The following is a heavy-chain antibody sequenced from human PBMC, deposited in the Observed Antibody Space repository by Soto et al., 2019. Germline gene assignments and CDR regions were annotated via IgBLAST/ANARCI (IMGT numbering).Heavy chain of an antibody. J-gene: IGHJ4*02. CDR3: ARRAETNGWNGFGADKYYFDF. CDR2: MNPSTGNS. V-gene: IGHV1-8*01. D-gene: IGHD1-1*01. Sequence: ASVKVSCKASVYTFTRYDIYCVRQATGQGLEWMGWMNPSTGNSGYAQKFQGRVTMTSDTSISTAHMELSSLRSEDTAVYYCARRAETNGWNGFGADKYYFDFWGQGTLVTVSS. CDR1: VYTFTRYD.